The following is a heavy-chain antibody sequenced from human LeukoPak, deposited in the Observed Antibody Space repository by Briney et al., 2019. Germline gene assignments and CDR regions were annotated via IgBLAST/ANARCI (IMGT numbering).Heavy chain of an antibody. Sequence: PGGSLRLSCAVSGITLSNYGMSWVRQAPGKGLEWVAGISDSGGRTNYADSVKGRFTISRDNPKNTLYLQMNSLRAEGTAVYFCAKRGVVIRVFLVGFHKEAYYFDSWGQGALVTVSS. V-gene: IGHV3-23*01. CDR1: GITLSNYG. CDR3: AKRGVVIRVFLVGFHKEAYYFDS. J-gene: IGHJ4*02. D-gene: IGHD3-10*01. CDR2: ISDSGGRT.